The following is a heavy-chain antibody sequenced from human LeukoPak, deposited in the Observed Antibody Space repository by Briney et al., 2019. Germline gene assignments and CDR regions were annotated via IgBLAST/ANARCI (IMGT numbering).Heavy chain of an antibody. V-gene: IGHV4-34*01. CDR3: ARGRPYYYGSGSYYFDY. D-gene: IGHD3-10*01. Sequence: PSETLSLTCTVSGGSVSSYYWSWVRQPPGKGLEWIGEINHSGSTNYNPSLKSRVTISVDTSKNHFSLKLSSVTAADTAVYYCARGRPYYYGSGSYYFDYWGQGTPVTVSS. J-gene: IGHJ4*02. CDR1: GGSVSSYY. CDR2: INHSGST.